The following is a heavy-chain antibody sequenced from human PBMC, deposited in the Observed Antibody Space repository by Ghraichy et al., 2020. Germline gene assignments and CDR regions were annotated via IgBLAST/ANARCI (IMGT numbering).Heavy chain of an antibody. J-gene: IGHJ4*02. CDR2: ISGSGGST. CDR3: AGGTYYYDSSGYMN. Sequence: GGSLRLSCAASGFTFSSYAMSWVRQAPGKGLEWVPAISGSGGSTYYADSVKGRFTISRDNSKNTLYLQMNSLRAEDTAVYYCAGGTYYYDSSGYMNWGQGKLVTVSS. D-gene: IGHD3-22*01. V-gene: IGHV3-23*01. CDR1: GFTFSSYA.